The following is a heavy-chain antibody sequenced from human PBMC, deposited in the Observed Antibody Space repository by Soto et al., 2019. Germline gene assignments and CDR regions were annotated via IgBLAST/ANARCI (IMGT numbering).Heavy chain of an antibody. J-gene: IGHJ4*02. D-gene: IGHD5-18*01. CDR3: ARHTLGSIQHADY. Sequence: QVQLVQSGAEVKKPGSSVNVSCKASGGTFSSYAISWVRQSPGKGLEWMGGIIPIFGTTNYAQKFQGRVKITADESTSTSYMELSRLRSEDTAVYYCARHTLGSIQHADYWGQGTLVTVSS. V-gene: IGHV1-69*12. CDR1: GGTFSSYA. CDR2: IIPIFGTT.